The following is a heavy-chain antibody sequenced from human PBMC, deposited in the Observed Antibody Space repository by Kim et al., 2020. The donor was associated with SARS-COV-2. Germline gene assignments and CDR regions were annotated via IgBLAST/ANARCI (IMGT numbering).Heavy chain of an antibody. CDR3: ARVGHLGADYWGAQLYYFDY. V-gene: IGHV3-74*01. CDR1: GFTFSRSR. CDR2: INSDGSST. Sequence: GGSLRLSCAASGFTFSRSRMHWVRQAPGKGLVWVSRINSDGSSTSYADSVKGRFTISRDNAKNTLYLQMNSLRAEDTAVYYCARVGHLGADYWGAQLYYFDYWGQGTLVTVSS. J-gene: IGHJ4*02. D-gene: IGHD7-27*01.